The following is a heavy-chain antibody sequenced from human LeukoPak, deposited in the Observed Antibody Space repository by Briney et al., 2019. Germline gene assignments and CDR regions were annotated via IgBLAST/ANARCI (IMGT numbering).Heavy chain of an antibody. CDR2: VYSSGST. CDR3: ARDQQLAYCGGDCFSAN. Sequence: PSETLSLTCTVSGGSISSGGYYWSRIRQPAGKGLEWIGRVYSSGSTDYNPSLQSRVTMSLDTSKNQFSLKVNSVTATDTAMYYCARDQQLAYCGGDCFSANWGQGTLVTVSS. D-gene: IGHD2-21*02. J-gene: IGHJ4*01. V-gene: IGHV4-61*02. CDR1: GGSISSGGYY.